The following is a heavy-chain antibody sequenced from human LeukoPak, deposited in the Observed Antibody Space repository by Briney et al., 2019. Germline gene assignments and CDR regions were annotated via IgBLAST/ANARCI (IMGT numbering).Heavy chain of an antibody. J-gene: IGHJ4*02. CDR3: ARGLIAASAAPGY. V-gene: IGHV3-7*04. CDR1: GFTFSNYW. Sequence: GGSPRLSCIASGFTFSNYWMTWVRQVPGKGLEWVANIGLEEREKYYVDSLKGRFSVSRDNAKNSLYLQMSNLRVGDTAVYFCARGLIAASAAPGYWGQGTLVTVSS. CDR2: IGLEEREK. D-gene: IGHD2-2*01.